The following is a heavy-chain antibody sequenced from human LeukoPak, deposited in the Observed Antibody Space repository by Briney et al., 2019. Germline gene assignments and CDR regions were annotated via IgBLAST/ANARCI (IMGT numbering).Heavy chain of an antibody. CDR3: ATKDYGDYETFDY. CDR2: IKQDGSEK. Sequence: GGSLRLSCAASGFTFSSYWMSWVRQAPGKGLEWVANIKQDGSEKYYVDSVNGRFTIPRDNAKNSPYLQMNSLRAEDTAVYYCATKDYGDYETFDYWGQGTLVTVSS. CDR1: GFTFSSYW. V-gene: IGHV3-7*05. D-gene: IGHD4-17*01. J-gene: IGHJ4*02.